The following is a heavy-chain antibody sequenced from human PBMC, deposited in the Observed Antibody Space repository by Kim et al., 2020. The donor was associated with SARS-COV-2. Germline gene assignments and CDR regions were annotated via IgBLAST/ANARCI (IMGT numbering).Heavy chain of an antibody. J-gene: IGHJ3*01. V-gene: IGHV4-61*01. Sequence: SETLSLTCTVSNGSVSSSTYHWSWIRQPPGKALEWIGYIYYTWNTNYNPSLKSRVTMSLDTPKNQFSRKLTSVTAADAAVYFCAGWLGHAFDVWGQGTMV. CDR2: IYYTWNT. D-gene: IGHD5-12*01. CDR3: AGWLGHAFDV. CDR1: NGSVSSSTYH.